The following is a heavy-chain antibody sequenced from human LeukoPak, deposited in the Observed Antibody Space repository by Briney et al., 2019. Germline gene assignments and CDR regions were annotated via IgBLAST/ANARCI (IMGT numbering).Heavy chain of an antibody. J-gene: IGHJ4*02. Sequence: GASVKVSCKASGYTFTSYDINWVRQAPGQGLEWMGIINPSGGSTSYAQKFQGRVTMTRDTSISTAYMELSRLRSDDTAVYYCARASDEDIDYWGQGTLVTVSS. V-gene: IGHV1-46*01. CDR2: INPSGGST. CDR1: GYTFTSYD. CDR3: ARASDEDIDY.